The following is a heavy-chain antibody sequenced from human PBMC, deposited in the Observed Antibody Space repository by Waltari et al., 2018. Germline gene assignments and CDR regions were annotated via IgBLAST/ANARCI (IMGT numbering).Heavy chain of an antibody. Sequence: QVQLVESGGGVVQPGGSLRLSCAASGFTFSSYGMHWVRQAPGKGLEWVAFIRYDGSNKYYADSVKGRFTSARDNSKNTLYLQMNSLRAEDTAVYYCAKDLGSPSRQSYYFDYWGQGTLVTVSS. CDR1: GFTFSSYG. V-gene: IGHV3-30*02. J-gene: IGHJ4*02. CDR3: AKDLGSPSRQSYYFDY. D-gene: IGHD2-15*01. CDR2: IRYDGSNK.